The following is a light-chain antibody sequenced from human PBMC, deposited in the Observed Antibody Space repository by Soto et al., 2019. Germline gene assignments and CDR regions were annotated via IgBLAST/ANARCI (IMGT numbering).Light chain of an antibody. CDR3: QQRSKWPPEVT. CDR1: QSVRRY. Sequence: IALTQSPGTLSLSPGETLSLSCRSSQSVRRYLAWYQQKPGQAPRLLIYDASNRATGIPDRFSGSGSGTDFTLTITRLEPEDFAVYYCQQRSKWPPEVTFGQGTRLEIK. J-gene: IGKJ5*01. V-gene: IGKV3-11*01. CDR2: DAS.